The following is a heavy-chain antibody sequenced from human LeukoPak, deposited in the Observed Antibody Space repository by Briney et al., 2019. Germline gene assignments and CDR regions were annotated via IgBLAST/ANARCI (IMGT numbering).Heavy chain of an antibody. CDR1: GFTFSNYW. J-gene: IGHJ5*02. CDR2: ISVGSRYI. Sequence: AGGSLRLSCAASGFTFSNYWMHWVRQDPGKGLEWVSSISVGSRYIFYADSVKGLFTISRDNAKNSLYLHMNSLRAEDTDVYYCARDSRHHRFLYWDWFDPWGQGTMVTVSS. D-gene: IGHD2/OR15-2a*01. V-gene: IGHV3-21*06. CDR3: ARDSRHHRFLYWDWFDP.